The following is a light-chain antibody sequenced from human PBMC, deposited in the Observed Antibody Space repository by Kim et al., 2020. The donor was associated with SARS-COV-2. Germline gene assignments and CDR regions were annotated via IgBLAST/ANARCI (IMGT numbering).Light chain of an antibody. J-gene: IGKJ1*01. V-gene: IGKV1-27*01. CDR2: GAS. CDR3: QKYDIVPWT. CDR1: QDISNY. Sequence: APVGDRVTITCRASQDISNYLAWYQQRPGKVPKLLLFGASTLQSGVPSRFSGSGSGTDFTLTISSLQPEDVATYYCQKYDIVPWTFGQGTKVEIK.